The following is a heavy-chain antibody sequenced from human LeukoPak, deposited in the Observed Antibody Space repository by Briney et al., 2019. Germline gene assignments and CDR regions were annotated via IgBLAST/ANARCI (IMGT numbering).Heavy chain of an antibody. CDR1: GYSFTSYW. Sequence: GESLKISCKGSGYSFTSYWIGWVRQMPGKGLEWMGIIYPGDSDTRYSPSFQGQVTISADKSISTAYPQWSSLKASDTAMYYCARLPYCSSTSCYVHAFDIWGQGTMVTVSS. J-gene: IGHJ3*02. CDR2: IYPGDSDT. D-gene: IGHD2-2*01. CDR3: ARLPYCSSTSCYVHAFDI. V-gene: IGHV5-51*01.